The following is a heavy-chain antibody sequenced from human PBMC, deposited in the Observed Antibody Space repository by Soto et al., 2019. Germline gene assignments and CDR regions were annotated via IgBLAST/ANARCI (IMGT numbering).Heavy chain of an antibody. J-gene: IGHJ4*02. CDR1: GASISSGNL. CDR2: IYHSGIT. Sequence: QVQLQESGPGLVKSSGTLSLTCTVSGASISSGNLWTWIRQSPGKELKWIGDIYHSGITNYNPSLKSRASIILDKSKNQFSLKLDSVTAADTAVYYCARDRSGSPVGPTDPEFDYWGQGTLVTVSS. CDR3: ARDRSGSPVGPTDPEFDY. V-gene: IGHV4-4*02. D-gene: IGHD1-26*01.